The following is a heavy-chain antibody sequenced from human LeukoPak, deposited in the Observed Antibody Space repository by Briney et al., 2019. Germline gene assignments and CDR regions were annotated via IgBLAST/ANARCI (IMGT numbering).Heavy chain of an antibody. V-gene: IGHV3-15*01. CDR2: IKSTTEGGAT. CDR1: GFIFTKAW. Sequence: GSLRLSCAGSGFIFTKAWMSWVRLAPGKGLEWVGRIKSTTEGGATDYAAFVKGRFTISRDDSKTTVYLQMDGLKDDDSGIYYCTAGLPFDYWGQGTLVTVSS. J-gene: IGHJ4*02. CDR3: TAGLPFDY.